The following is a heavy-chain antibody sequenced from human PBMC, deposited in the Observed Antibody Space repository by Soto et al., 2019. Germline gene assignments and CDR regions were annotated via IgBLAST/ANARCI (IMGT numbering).Heavy chain of an antibody. D-gene: IGHD6-13*01. V-gene: IGHV4-34*01. CDR1: GGSFSGYY. Sequence: QVQLQQWGAGLLKPSETLSLTCAVYGGSFSGYYWSWIRQPPGKGLEWIGEINHSGGTNYNPSLKSRITISVDTSKKQFSLKLTSVTAADTAVYYCARTYSSSWSPLEYWGQGTLVTVSS. CDR3: ARTYSSSWSPLEY. CDR2: INHSGGT. J-gene: IGHJ4*02.